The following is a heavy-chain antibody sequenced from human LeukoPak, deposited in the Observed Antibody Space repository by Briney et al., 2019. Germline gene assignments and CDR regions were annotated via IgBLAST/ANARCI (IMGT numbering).Heavy chain of an antibody. CDR2: ISSSSSYI. D-gene: IGHD1-1*01. CDR3: ARGGRYNWNGDAFDI. Sequence: GGSLRLSCAASGFTFSSYSMNWVRQAPGKGLEWVSSISSSSSYIYYADSVKGRFTISRDNAKNSLYLQMNSLRAEDTAVYYCARGGRYNWNGDAFDIWGKGTMVTVSS. J-gene: IGHJ3*02. CDR1: GFTFSSYS. V-gene: IGHV3-21*01.